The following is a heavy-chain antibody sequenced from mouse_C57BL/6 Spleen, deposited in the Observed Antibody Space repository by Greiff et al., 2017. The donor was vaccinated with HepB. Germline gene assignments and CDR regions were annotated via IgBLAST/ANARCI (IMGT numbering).Heavy chain of an antibody. CDR3: ARGSSYGYWYFDV. CDR1: GFTFSDYY. D-gene: IGHD1-1*01. J-gene: IGHJ1*03. V-gene: IGHV5-12*01. Sequence: EVKVEESGGGLVQPGGSLKLSCAASGFTFSDYYMYWVRQTPEKRLEWVAYISNGGGSTYYPDTVKGRFTISRDNAKNTLYLQMSRLKSEDTAMYYCARGSSYGYWYFDVWGTGTTVTVSS. CDR2: ISNGGGST.